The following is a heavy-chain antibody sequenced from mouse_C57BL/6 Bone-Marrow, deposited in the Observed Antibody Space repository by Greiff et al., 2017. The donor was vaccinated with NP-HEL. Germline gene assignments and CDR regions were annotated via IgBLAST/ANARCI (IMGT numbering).Heavy chain of an antibody. CDR3: ARDDYPAWFAY. CDR2: ISYDGSN. CDR1: GYSITSGYY. J-gene: IGHJ3*01. D-gene: IGHD2-4*01. Sequence: EVQRVESGPGLVKPSQSLSLTCSVTGYSITSGYYWNWIRQFPGNKLEWMGYISYDGSNNYNPSLKNRISITRDTSKNQFFLKLNSVTTEDTATYYCARDDYPAWFAYWGQGTLVTVSA. V-gene: IGHV3-6*01.